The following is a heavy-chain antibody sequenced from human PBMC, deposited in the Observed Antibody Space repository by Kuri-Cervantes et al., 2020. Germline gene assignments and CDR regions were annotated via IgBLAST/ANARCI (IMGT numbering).Heavy chain of an antibody. CDR1: GFTFASYG. D-gene: IGHD5-12*01. V-gene: IGHV3-30*03. Sequence: GESLKISCAASGFTFASYGIHWVRQAPGKGLEWVAVISYNGATKYYADSVKGRFSLSRDTAKNTLYLQMNSLRAEDTAVYYCARILPCGYCGYDYDYWGQGTLVTVSS. CDR3: ARILPCGYCGYDYDY. CDR2: ISYNGATK. J-gene: IGHJ4*02.